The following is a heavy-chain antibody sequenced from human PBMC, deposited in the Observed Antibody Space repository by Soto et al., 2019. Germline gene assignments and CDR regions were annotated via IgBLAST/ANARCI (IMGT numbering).Heavy chain of an antibody. V-gene: IGHV3-74*01. J-gene: IGHJ5*02. D-gene: IGHD4-17*01. CDR3: AANNLYGDYIDYNWFDP. CDR1: GFTFSSSW. Sequence: GGSLRLSCAASGFTFSSSWMHWVRQAPGKGLVWVSRVSGDGSSTNYADSVKGRFTISRDNAKNTLYLQMNSLTAADTAVYYCAANNLYGDYIDYNWFDPWGQGTLVTVSS. CDR2: VSGDGSST.